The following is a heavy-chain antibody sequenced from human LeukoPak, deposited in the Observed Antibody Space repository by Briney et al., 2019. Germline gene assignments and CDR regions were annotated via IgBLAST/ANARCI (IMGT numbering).Heavy chain of an antibody. CDR1: GYTFTSYG. Sequence: ASVKVSCKASGYTFTSYGISWVRQAPGQGLEWMGWISAYNGNTNYAQKLQGRVTMTTDTSTSTAYMELRSLRSDDTAVYYCARDQPRGNGAMWYYFDYWGQGTLVTVSS. CDR2: ISAYNGNT. V-gene: IGHV1-18*01. J-gene: IGHJ4*02. D-gene: IGHD2-8*01. CDR3: ARDQPRGNGAMWYYFDY.